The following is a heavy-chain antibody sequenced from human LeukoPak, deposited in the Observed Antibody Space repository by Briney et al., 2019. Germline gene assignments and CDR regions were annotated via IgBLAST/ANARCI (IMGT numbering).Heavy chain of an antibody. CDR2: IYTSGST. J-gene: IGHJ5*02. CDR1: GGSISSSSYY. V-gene: IGHV4-61*02. CDR3: AGSSGWYWFDP. Sequence: SETLSLTCTVSGGSISSSSYYWGWIRQPAGKGLEWIGRIYTSGSTNYNPSLKSRVTMSVDTSKNQFSLKLSSVTAADTAVYYCAGSSGWYWFDPWGQGTLVTVSS. D-gene: IGHD6-19*01.